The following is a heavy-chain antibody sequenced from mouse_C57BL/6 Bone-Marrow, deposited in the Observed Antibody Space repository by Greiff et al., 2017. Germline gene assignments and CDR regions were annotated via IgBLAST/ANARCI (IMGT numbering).Heavy chain of an antibody. J-gene: IGHJ2*01. Sequence: EVQLVESGGGLVKPGGSLKLSCAASGFTFSSYAMSWVRQTPEKRLEWVATISDGGSYTYYPDNVKGRFTISRDNAKNNLYLQMSHLKSEDTAMYYCARGLLARHFDYWGQGTTLTVSS. CDR1: GFTFSSYA. CDR3: ARGLLARHFDY. V-gene: IGHV5-4*01. D-gene: IGHD1-1*01. CDR2: ISDGGSYT.